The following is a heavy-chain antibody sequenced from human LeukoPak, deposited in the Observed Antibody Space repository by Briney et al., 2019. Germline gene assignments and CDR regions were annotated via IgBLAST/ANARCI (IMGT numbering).Heavy chain of an antibody. CDR2: INSNGGGT. D-gene: IGHD3-9*01. J-gene: IGHJ4*02. CDR1: GYTFTDYY. CDR3: ARGPYYDFLTGYYDRPYYLDY. V-gene: IGHV1-2*02. Sequence: ASVKVSCKASGYTFTDYYMHWVRLAPGQGLEWMGWINSNGGGTNYAQKFQGRVTMTRDTSISTAYMDLSRLRSDDTAMYYCARGPYYDFLTGYYDRPYYLDYWGQGTLVTVSS.